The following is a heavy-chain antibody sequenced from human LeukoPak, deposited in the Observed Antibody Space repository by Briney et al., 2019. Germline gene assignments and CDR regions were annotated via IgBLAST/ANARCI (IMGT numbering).Heavy chain of an antibody. CDR2: ISRGGSPI. J-gene: IGHJ6*03. CDR1: GFTFSSYE. CDR3: ARVGSSSRDYYFYYYMDV. D-gene: IGHD6-13*01. Sequence: PGGSLRLSCAASGFTFSSYEMNWVRQAPGKGLEWVSSISRGGSPIYYADSVKGRFTTSRDNAKKSLYLQMNSLRAEDTALYYCARVGSSSRDYYFYYYMDVWGKGTTVTVSS. V-gene: IGHV3-48*03.